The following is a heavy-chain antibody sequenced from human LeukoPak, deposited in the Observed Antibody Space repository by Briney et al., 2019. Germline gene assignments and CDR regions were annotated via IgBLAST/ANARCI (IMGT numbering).Heavy chain of an antibody. CDR1: GGSISSSSYY. CDR2: IYYRGRT. CDR3: ARQSPPEYSSGWPPIGH. Sequence: SETLSLTCTVSGGSISSSSYYWGWIRQPPGKGLEWIGSIYYRGRTYYNPSLKSRVTMSVDTSKNQFSLKLSSVTAADTAVYYCARQSPPEYSSGWPPIGHWDQGTLVTVSS. D-gene: IGHD6-19*01. J-gene: IGHJ4*02. V-gene: IGHV4-39*01.